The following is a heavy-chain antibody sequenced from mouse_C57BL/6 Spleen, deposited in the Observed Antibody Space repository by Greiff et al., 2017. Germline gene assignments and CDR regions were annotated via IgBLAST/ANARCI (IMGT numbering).Heavy chain of an antibody. CDR1: GFSLTSSG. CDR3: ANPYYGSSLYAMYY. CDR2: IWSGGST. V-gene: IGHV2-5*01. D-gene: IGHD1-1*01. J-gene: IGHJ4*01. Sequence: VKLQESGPGLVQPSQSLSITCTVSGFSLTSSGVHWVRQSPGKGLEWLGVIWSGGSTDYNAAFMSRLSITKDNSKSQVVFKMTSLQADDTSIFYCANPYYGSSLYAMYYWGQGPSVTVSS.